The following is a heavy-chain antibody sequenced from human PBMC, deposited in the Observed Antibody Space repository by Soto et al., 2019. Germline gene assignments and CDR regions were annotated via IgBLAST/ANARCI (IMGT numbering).Heavy chain of an antibody. Sequence: QITLKESGPTLVKPTQTLTLTCTFSGFSLSTSGVGVGWIRQPPGKALEWLALIYWDDDKRYSPSLKSRLTLTKDTSKNQVVLTMTNMDPVDTATYYCARQDSSGYGGPFDYCGQGTLVTVSS. CDR3: ARQDSSGYGGPFDY. D-gene: IGHD3-22*01. V-gene: IGHV2-5*02. CDR2: IYWDDDK. J-gene: IGHJ4*02. CDR1: GFSLSTSGVG.